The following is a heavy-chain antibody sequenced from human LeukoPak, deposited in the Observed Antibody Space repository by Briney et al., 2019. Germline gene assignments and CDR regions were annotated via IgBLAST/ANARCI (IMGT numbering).Heavy chain of an antibody. CDR3: AISEGDSARGGMDV. J-gene: IGHJ3*01. Sequence: GGSLRLSCTASGLPFSSYGMHWVRQAPGKGLEWVAVIWYDVNHKYYADSVKDRFIISRDNSKNTLYLQMNSLGADYTATYYFAISEGDSARGGMDVWGQGTMVAVSS. D-gene: IGHD2-15*01. V-gene: IGHV3-33*01. CDR2: IWYDVNHK. CDR1: GLPFSSYG.